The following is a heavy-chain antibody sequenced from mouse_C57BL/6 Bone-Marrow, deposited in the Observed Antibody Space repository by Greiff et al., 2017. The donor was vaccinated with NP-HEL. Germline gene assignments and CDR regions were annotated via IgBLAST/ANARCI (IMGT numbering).Heavy chain of an antibody. V-gene: IGHV1-69*01. D-gene: IGHD1-1*01. J-gene: IGHJ2*01. CDR2: LDPSDSYT. Sequence: QVQLQQPGAELVMPGASVKLSCKASGYTFTSYWMHWVKQRPGQGLEWIGELDPSDSYTNYNQKFKGKSTLTVDKSSSTAYMQLSSLTSEDSAVYYCARGRITTVVAYYFDYWGQGTTLTVSS. CDR3: ARGRITTVVAYYFDY. CDR1: GYTFTSYW.